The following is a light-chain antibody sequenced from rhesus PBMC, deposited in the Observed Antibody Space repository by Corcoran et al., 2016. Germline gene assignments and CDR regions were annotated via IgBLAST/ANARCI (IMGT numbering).Light chain of an antibody. CDR2: KAS. CDR1: QSISSW. Sequence: DIQMTQSPSSLSASVGDTVTITCRASQSISSWLAWYQQTPGKAPKFRIYKASSLQTGVPSRFSGSGSGTEFTLTISSLQSEDFATYYCQQYSSRITFGGGTKVELK. J-gene: IGKJ4*01. V-gene: IGKV1-22*01. CDR3: QQYSSRIT.